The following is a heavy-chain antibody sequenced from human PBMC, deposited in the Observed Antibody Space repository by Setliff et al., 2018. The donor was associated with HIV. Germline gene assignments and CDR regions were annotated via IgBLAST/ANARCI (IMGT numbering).Heavy chain of an antibody. CDR2: ISSRSDTI. J-gene: IGHJ3*01. D-gene: IGHD3-22*01. V-gene: IGHV3-48*01. CDR3: ARDDDYYAKAFDV. CDR1: GFPFNVYH. Sequence: GGSLRLSCSASGFPFNVYHLHWVRQAPGKGLEWISYISSRSDTIYQADSVKGRFTVPRDNDKNLLILQMGSLRADDTAVYFCARDDDYYAKAFDVWGQGTLVTVSS.